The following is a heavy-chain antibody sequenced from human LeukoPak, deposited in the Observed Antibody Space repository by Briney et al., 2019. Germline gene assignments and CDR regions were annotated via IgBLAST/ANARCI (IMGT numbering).Heavy chain of an antibody. CDR3: VRDEIRSGAFDI. CDR2: ISGGGTTI. V-gene: IGHV3-48*03. J-gene: IGHJ3*02. D-gene: IGHD4-17*01. CDR1: GFSFSSYE. Sequence: GGSLRLSCAASGFSFSSYEMNWVRQGPGKGLEWGLYISGGGTTIYDADSVKGRFTISRDNAKNSLYLQLNSLTAEDTAVYYCVRDEIRSGAFDIWGQGTMVTVSS.